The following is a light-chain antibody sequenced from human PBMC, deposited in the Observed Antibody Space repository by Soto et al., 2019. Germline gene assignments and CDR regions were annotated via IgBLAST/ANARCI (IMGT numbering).Light chain of an antibody. Sequence: DIVLTQSPGTLSLSPGERATLSCRASQSVISSYLAWYQQKPGQAPRLLIYDASTRATGIPDRFSGSGSGTDFTLTISRLEPEDFAIYYCQKYGTSPGTFGQGTKVDI. V-gene: IGKV3-20*01. CDR3: QKYGTSPGT. J-gene: IGKJ1*01. CDR1: QSVISSY. CDR2: DAS.